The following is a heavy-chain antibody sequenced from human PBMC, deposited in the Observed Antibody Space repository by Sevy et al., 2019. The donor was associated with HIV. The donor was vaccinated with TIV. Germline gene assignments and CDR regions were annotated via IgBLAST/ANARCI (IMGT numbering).Heavy chain of an antibody. V-gene: IGHV3-74*01. CDR3: ARPGGYWGYGFKH. Sequence: GGSLRLSCAASGFTFTNFWMHWVRQAPGKGLVWVSRISPDGSVTNYADSVKGRFTISRDNAKNMVYLQMNTLRAEDTAVYYCARPGGYWGYGFKHWGQGIPVTVSS. J-gene: IGHJ1*01. CDR2: ISPDGSVT. D-gene: IGHD5-18*01. CDR1: GFTFTNFW.